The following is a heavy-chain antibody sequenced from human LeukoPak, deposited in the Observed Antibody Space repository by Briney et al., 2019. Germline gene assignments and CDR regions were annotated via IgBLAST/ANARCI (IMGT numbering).Heavy chain of an antibody. Sequence: GGSLRLSCAASGFTFSSYGMNWVRQAPGKGMEWVSSITSSSSYIYYADSVKGRFTISRDNAKNSLYLQMNSLRAEDTAVYYCARSYSSSRGTFDYWGQGTLVTVSS. CDR1: GFTFSSYG. V-gene: IGHV3-21*01. D-gene: IGHD6-6*01. CDR3: ARSYSSSRGTFDY. CDR2: ITSSSSYI. J-gene: IGHJ4*02.